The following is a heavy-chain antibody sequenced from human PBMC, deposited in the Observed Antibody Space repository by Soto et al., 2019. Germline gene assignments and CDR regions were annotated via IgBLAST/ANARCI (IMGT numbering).Heavy chain of an antibody. J-gene: IGHJ6*02. V-gene: IGHV1-46*03. CDR2: INPSGGST. CDR3: ARLMVRGVTDMPTYYYYGMDV. Sequence: ASVKVSWKGCGYTFTSYYMHWVRQAPGQGLEWMGIINPSGGSTSYAQKFQGRVTMTRDTSTSTVYMELSSLRSEDTAVYYCARLMVRGVTDMPTYYYYGMDVWG. D-gene: IGHD3-10*01. CDR1: GYTFTSYY.